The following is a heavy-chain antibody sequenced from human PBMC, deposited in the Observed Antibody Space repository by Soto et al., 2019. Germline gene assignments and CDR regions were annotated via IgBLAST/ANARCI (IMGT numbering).Heavy chain of an antibody. V-gene: IGHV4-59*01. D-gene: IGHD6-6*01. CDR1: GGSISSYY. CDR3: ARERPDGARLDP. J-gene: IGHJ5*02. CDR2: ISYRGST. Sequence: SETLSLTCTVSGGSISSYYWSWIRQPPGKGLEWIGYISYRGSTNYSPSLKSRVSISADTSKHQFSLKLSSVTAADTAVYYCARERPDGARLDPWGQGTLVTVS.